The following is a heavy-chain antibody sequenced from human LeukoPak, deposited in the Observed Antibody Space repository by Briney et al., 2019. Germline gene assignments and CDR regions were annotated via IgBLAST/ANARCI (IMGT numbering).Heavy chain of an antibody. V-gene: IGHV3-53*01. CDR1: GFTVTSNY. CDR2: IYSGGST. CDR3: ARDRRYCSGSTCYSGIDF. D-gene: IGHD2-15*01. Sequence: TGGSLRLSCAVSGFTVTSNYMTWVRQAPGKGREWVSVIYSGGSTYYADSLKGRFTISRDNSKNTVYLQMKTLRAEDTAVYYCARDRRYCSGSTCYSGIDFWGQGTLVSVSS. J-gene: IGHJ4*02.